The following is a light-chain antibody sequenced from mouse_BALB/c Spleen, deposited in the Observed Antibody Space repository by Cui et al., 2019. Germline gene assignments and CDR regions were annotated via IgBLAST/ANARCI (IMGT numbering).Light chain of an antibody. J-gene: IGKJ4*01. Sequence: QIVLTQSPAFMSASQGEKVSMTCSASSSVSYMYWYQQKPRSSPKPWIYLTSNLASGVPARFSGSGSGTSYSLTISSMEAEDAATYYCQQWSSNPFTFGSGTKLEIK. CDR2: LTS. V-gene: IGKV4-68*01. CDR1: SSVSY. CDR3: QQWSSNPFT.